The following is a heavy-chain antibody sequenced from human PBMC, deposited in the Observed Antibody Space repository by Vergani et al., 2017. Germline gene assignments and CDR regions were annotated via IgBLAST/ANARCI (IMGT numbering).Heavy chain of an antibody. Sequence: VQLVQSGAEVKKPGESLKISCKGSGYSFTSYWIGWIRQSPGKGLEWIGSIYYSENKFYNPSLESRVTLSIDTTKNQFSLKLKSVTAADTAVYYCARCFRDEGMIYGGTVENWFDPWGQGTLVTVSS. V-gene: IGHV4-39*01. CDR3: ARCFRDEGMIYGGTVENWFDP. J-gene: IGHJ5*02. CDR2: IYYSENK. D-gene: IGHD3-22*01. CDR1: GYSFTSYW.